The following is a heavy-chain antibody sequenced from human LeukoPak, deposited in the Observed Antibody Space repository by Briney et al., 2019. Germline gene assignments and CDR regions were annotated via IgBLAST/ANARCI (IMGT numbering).Heavy chain of an antibody. CDR2: ISYDGSNK. J-gene: IGHJ4*02. Sequence: GRSLRLSCAASGFTFSSYAMRWVRQAPGKGLEWVAVISYDGSNKYYAASVKGRFTISRDNSKNTLYLQMNSLGAENTAVYYCAREIVGATTSPLDYWGQGTLVTVSS. V-gene: IGHV3-30*14. D-gene: IGHD1-26*01. CDR1: GFTFSSYA. CDR3: AREIVGATTSPLDY.